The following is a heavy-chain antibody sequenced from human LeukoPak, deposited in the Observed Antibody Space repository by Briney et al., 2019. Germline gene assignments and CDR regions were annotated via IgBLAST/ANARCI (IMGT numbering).Heavy chain of an antibody. CDR2: INHSGST. D-gene: IGHD2-15*01. CDR3: ARGRIVVVYFDY. CDR1: GGSFSGYY. V-gene: IGHV4-34*01. J-gene: IGHJ4*02. Sequence: ASETLSLTCAVYGGSFSGYYWSWIRQPPGQGLERIGEINHSGSTNYNPSLKSRVTISVDTSKNQFSLKLSSVTAADTAVYYCARGRIVVVYFDYWGQGTLVTVSS.